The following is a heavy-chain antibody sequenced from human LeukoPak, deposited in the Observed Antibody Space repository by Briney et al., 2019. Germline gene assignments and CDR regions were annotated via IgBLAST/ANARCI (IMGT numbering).Heavy chain of an antibody. V-gene: IGHV3-74*01. CDR2: VNSDGSST. J-gene: IGHJ4*02. Sequence: GGSLRLSCAASGFTFSSDWMRWVRQAPGKGLVWVSRVNSDGSSTNYADSVKGRFTISRDNAKNTLDLQMNSLRAEDTAVYFCARESGSGFFSTWGQGTLVTVSS. CDR1: GFTFSSDW. D-gene: IGHD3-22*01. CDR3: ARESGSGFFST.